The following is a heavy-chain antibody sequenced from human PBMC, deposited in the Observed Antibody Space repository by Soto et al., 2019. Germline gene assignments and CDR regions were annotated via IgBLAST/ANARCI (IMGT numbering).Heavy chain of an antibody. CDR3: ARSWMATNGGDYYYYYYGMDV. V-gene: IGHV1-69*01. D-gene: IGHD5-12*01. CDR1: GGTFSSYA. Sequence: QVQLVQSGAEVKKPGSSVKVSCKASGGTFSSYAISWVRQAPGQGLEWMGGIIPIFGTANYAQKFQGRVTITADESTSTAYMELSSLRSEDTAVYYCARSWMATNGGDYYYYYYGMDVWGQGTTVTVSS. CDR2: IIPIFGTA. J-gene: IGHJ6*02.